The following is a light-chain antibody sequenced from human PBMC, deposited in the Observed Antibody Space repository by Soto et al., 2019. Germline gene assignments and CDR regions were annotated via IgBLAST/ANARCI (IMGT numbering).Light chain of an antibody. Sequence: QSALTQPPSASGSPGQSVTISCTGTSSDAGAYNYVSWYQQHPGKAPKLMIYEVTKRPSGVPDRFSGSKSGNTASLTVSGLQAEDEADYYCSSYAGFNVIFGGGTKLTVL. CDR1: SSDAGAYNY. CDR2: EVT. CDR3: SSYAGFNVI. V-gene: IGLV2-8*01. J-gene: IGLJ2*01.